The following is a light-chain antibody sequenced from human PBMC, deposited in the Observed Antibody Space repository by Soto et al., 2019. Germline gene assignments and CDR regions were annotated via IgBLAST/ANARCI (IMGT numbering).Light chain of an antibody. V-gene: IGKV1-5*03. CDR3: QQHNSYWT. CDR2: KAS. CDR1: QTISSW. J-gene: IGKJ1*01. Sequence: DIQMTQSPSTLSGSVGDRVTITCRASQTISSWLAWYQQKPGKAPKLLIYKASSLESGVPSRFSGSGSGTEFSLTISSLQPDDFATYYCQQHNSYWTFGQGTKVDI.